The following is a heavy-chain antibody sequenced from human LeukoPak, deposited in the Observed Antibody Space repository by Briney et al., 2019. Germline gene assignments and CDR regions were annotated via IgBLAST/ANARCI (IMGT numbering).Heavy chain of an antibody. CDR2: ISWDSSSI. CDR1: GFTFDDYA. J-gene: IGHJ3*02. V-gene: IGHV3-9*01. D-gene: IGHD1-26*01. Sequence: GGSLRLSCAASGFTFDDYAMHWVRQVPGKGLEWVSGISWDSSSIGYADSVKGRFTISRDNAKNSLYLQMNSLRAEDTAVYYCARDQGLSGSYLDAFDIWGQGTMVTVSS. CDR3: ARDQGLSGSYLDAFDI.